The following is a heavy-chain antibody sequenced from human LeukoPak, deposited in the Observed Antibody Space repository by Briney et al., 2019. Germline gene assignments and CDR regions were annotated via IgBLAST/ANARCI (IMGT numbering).Heavy chain of an antibody. CDR2: IYYSGST. CDR3: ASSYYYDSSGYYRTLQH. Sequence: SETLSLTCTVSGGSISSYYWSWIRQPPGKGLEWIGYIYYSGSTNYNPSLKSRVTISVDTSKNQFSLKLSSVTAADTAVYYCASSYYYDSSGYYRTLQHWGQGTLVTVSS. D-gene: IGHD3-22*01. V-gene: IGHV4-59*08. J-gene: IGHJ1*01. CDR1: GGSISSYY.